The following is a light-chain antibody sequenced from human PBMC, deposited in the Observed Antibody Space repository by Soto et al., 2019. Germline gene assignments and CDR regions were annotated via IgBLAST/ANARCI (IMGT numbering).Light chain of an antibody. CDR2: EVS. J-gene: IGLJ2*01. CDR1: SSDVGGYNH. CDR3: SSYKRGATLV. V-gene: IGLV2-14*01. Sequence: QSALTQPASVSGSPGQSNTISCTGTSSDVGGYNHVAWYQQYPGKAPKLIIFEVSDRPSGISNRFSGSKSANTASLSISGLQAEDEADYYCSSYKRGATLVFGGGTKLTVL.